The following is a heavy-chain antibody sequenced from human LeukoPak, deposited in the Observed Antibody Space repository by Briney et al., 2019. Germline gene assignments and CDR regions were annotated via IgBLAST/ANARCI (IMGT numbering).Heavy chain of an antibody. V-gene: IGHV3-21*01. CDR1: GFTFSSYS. CDR2: ISSSSSYI. CDR3: ARDWAGYFDY. D-gene: IGHD3-16*01. J-gene: IGHJ4*02. Sequence: PGGSLRLSCAASGFTFSSYSMNWVRQAPGEGLEWVSSISSSSSYIYYADSVKGRFTISRDNAKNSLYLQMNSLRAEDTAVYYCARDWAGYFDYWGQGTLVTVSS.